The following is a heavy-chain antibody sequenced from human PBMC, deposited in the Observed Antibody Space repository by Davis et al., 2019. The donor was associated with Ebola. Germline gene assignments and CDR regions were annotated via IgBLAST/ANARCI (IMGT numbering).Heavy chain of an antibody. CDR3: ARDRSTASYYYYMDV. V-gene: IGHV3-30-3*01. CDR2: ISYDGSNK. Sequence: PGGSLRLSCAASGFTFSSYAMHWVRQAPGKGLEWVAVISYDGSNKYYADSVKGRFTISRDNSKNTLYLQMNSLRAEDTAVYYCARDRSTASYYYYMDVWGKGTTVTVSS. J-gene: IGHJ6*03. CDR1: GFTFSSYA. D-gene: IGHD2-21*02.